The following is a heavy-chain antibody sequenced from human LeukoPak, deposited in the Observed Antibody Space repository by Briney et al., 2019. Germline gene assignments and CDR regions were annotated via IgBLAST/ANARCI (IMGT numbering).Heavy chain of an antibody. Sequence: GGSLRLSCAASGFTFSSYAMSWVRQAPGKGLEWVSAISGSGGSTYYADSVKGRFTISRDNSKNTLYLQMNSLRAEDTAVYYCAKDLGYCSGGSCYPENYYYYYGMDVWGQGTTVTVSS. J-gene: IGHJ6*02. CDR2: ISGSGGST. V-gene: IGHV3-23*01. D-gene: IGHD2-15*01. CDR1: GFTFSSYA. CDR3: AKDLGYCSGGSCYPENYYYYYGMDV.